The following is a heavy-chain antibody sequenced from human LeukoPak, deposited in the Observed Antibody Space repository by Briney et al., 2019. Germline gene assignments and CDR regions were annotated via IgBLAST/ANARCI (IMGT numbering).Heavy chain of an antibody. CDR2: IKGDGSEK. D-gene: IGHD5-24*01. CDR1: GFTFSNSW. CDR3: ARDRDSHHACNI. J-gene: IGHJ3*02. Sequence: GGSLRLSCVASGFTFSNSWMSWVRQAPGKGLEWVAIIKGDGSEKYSVDSVKGRFTIARDNAKNSLYLQMNSLRAEDTALYYCARDRDSHHACNIWGQGTKVTVSS. V-gene: IGHV3-7*05.